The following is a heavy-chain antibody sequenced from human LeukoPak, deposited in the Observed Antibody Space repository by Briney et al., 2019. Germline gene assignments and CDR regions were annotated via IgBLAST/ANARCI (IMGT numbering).Heavy chain of an antibody. D-gene: IGHD4-17*01. V-gene: IGHV1-69*13. CDR1: GGTFTSSG. CDR2: IIPVFGRA. CDR3: ASTFDASGDYDYSYGMDV. J-gene: IGHJ6*02. Sequence: ASVKVSCKASGGTFTSSGISWVRQAPGKGLEWMGGIIPVFGRANYAQRFQGRVTITADESTSTSYMELSSLRSEDTAVYYCASTFDASGDYDYSYGMDVWGQGTTVTVSS.